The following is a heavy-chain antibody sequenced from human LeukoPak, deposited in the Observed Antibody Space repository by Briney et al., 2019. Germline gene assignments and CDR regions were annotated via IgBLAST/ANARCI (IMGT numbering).Heavy chain of an antibody. D-gene: IGHD4-17*01. CDR2: INPNSGGT. Sequence: ASVKVSCKASGYTFTGYYIHWVRQAPGQGLEWMGRINPNSGGTNYAQKFQGRVTMTRDTSISTAYMELSRLRSDDTAVYYCAREWSYGDYYDYWGQGTLVTVSS. CDR1: GYTFTGYY. J-gene: IGHJ4*02. V-gene: IGHV1-2*06. CDR3: AREWSYGDYYDY.